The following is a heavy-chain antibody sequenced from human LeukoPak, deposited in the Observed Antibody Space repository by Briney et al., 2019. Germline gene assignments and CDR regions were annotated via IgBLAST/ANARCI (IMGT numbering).Heavy chain of an antibody. V-gene: IGHV4-4*07. D-gene: IGHD6-13*01. CDR1: GGSISSYY. Sequence: SETLSLTCTVSGGSISSYYWSWIRQPAGKGLEWIGRIYTSGSTNYNPSLKSRVTMSVDTSKNQFSLKLSSVTAADAAVYYCARGINSSGWYGGWFDPWGQGTLVTVSS. J-gene: IGHJ5*02. CDR2: IYTSGST. CDR3: ARGINSSGWYGGWFDP.